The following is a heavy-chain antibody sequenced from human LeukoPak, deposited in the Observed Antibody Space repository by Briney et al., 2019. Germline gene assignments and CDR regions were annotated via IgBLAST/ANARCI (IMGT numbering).Heavy chain of an antibody. CDR2: IYYSGST. D-gene: IGHD3-10*01. Sequence: SETLSLTCTVSGGSISSYYWSWIRQPPGKGLEWIGYIYYSGSTNYNPSLKSRVTISVDTSKNQFSLKLSSVTAADTAVYYCARKGSYYKGFDDWGQGTLVTVSS. V-gene: IGHV4-59*01. CDR3: ARKGSYYKGFDD. J-gene: IGHJ4*02. CDR1: GGSISSYY.